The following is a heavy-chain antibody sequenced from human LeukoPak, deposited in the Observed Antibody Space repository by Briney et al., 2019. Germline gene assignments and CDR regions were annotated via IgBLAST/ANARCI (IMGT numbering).Heavy chain of an antibody. CDR2: IAGSDGFT. J-gene: IGHJ4*02. CDR1: GFPFSSYA. Sequence: PGGSLRLSCAASGFPFSSYAMNWVRQAPGKGLEWVSVIAGSDGFTQYADSVKGRFTISRDNSKNTLYLQMNSLRAEDTAVYYCARSSGWLNFDCWGQGTLVTVSS. CDR3: ARSSGWLNFDC. D-gene: IGHD6-19*01. V-gene: IGHV3-23*01.